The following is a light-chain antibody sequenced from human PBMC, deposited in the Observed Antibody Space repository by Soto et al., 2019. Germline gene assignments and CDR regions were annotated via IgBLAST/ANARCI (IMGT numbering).Light chain of an antibody. CDR2: GAS. V-gene: IGKV3-20*01. CDR3: QQYGTSPGT. J-gene: IGKJ1*01. Sequence: EIVLTQSPATLSLSPGERATLSCRASQSVSNYLAWYQQKPGQGPRLLIFGASSRATGIPDRFSGSGSGTDFTLTISGLQPEDFAVYYCQQYGTSPGTFGQGTKVDIK. CDR1: QSVSNY.